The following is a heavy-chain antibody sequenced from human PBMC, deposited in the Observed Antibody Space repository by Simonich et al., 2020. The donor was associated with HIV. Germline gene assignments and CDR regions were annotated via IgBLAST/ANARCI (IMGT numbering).Heavy chain of an antibody. D-gene: IGHD6-19*01. Sequence: QVQLVESGGGLVKPGGSLRLSCAASGFTFSDYYMNWIRQAPGKGLEWISYISSSGRTIYYADSVKGRFTISRDNAKNSLFLQMNSLRAEDTAVYYCASIVPGTWYFDLWGRGTLVTVSS. CDR3: ASIVPGTWYFDL. J-gene: IGHJ2*01. CDR1: GFTFSDYY. CDR2: ISSSGRTI. V-gene: IGHV3-11*01.